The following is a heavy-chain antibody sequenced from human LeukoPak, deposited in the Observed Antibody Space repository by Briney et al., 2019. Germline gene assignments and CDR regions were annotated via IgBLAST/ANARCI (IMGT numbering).Heavy chain of an antibody. CDR2: INPYTGGT. CDR1: GYTSTDYY. V-gene: IGHV1-2*02. J-gene: IGHJ4*02. D-gene: IGHD1-1*01. CDR3: ARERGVQLERKLDH. Sequence: ASVKVSCKASGYTSTDYYMHWVRQAPGQGLEWMGWINPYTGGTNYAQKFQGRVTMPRDSSISTAYMELSSLTSDDTAVYYCARERGVQLERKLDHWGQGTLVTVSS.